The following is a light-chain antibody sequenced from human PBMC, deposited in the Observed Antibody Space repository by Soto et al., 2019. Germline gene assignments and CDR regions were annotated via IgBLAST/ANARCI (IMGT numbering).Light chain of an antibody. Sequence: EIVMTQSPATLSVSPGERATLSCRASQSVSINLACYQQKPGQAPTLLLYCASTRATDIPARCSGSGCGTEVILTISGLQSEDFAVYYCQQYNNWPRTFGGGTKVEIK. J-gene: IGKJ4*01. V-gene: IGKV3-15*01. CDR1: QSVSIN. CDR3: QQYNNWPRT. CDR2: CAS.